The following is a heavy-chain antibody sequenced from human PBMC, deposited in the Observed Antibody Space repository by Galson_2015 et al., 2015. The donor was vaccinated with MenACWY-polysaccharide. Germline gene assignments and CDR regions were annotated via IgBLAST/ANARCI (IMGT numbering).Heavy chain of an antibody. J-gene: IGHJ3*02. V-gene: IGHV3-11*01. D-gene: IGHD4-23*01. CDR2: ISSSGRTT. CDR3: AREAVVGAFDI. CDR1: GFTFTDYY. Sequence: SLRLSCAVSGFTFTDYYMSWIRQAPGKGLEWVSYISSSGRTTYYADSVKGRFTLSRDNAKNSLYLQMNSLRAEDTAVYYCAREAVVGAFDIWGQGTMVTVSS.